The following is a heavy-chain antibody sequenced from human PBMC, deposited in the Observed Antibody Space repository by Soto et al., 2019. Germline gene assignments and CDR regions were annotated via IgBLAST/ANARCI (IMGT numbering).Heavy chain of an antibody. V-gene: IGHV3-33*01. CDR1: GFTFRQYG. Sequence: QVQLVESGGGVFQPGTSLRLSCAASGFTFRQYGMHWARQAPGKGLDWVAVIFYDGTEKYYADSVKGRFTISRDNPGNMVYLQMNSLRAEDTAVYYCVRGWGSLIHLSCLDIWGQGTTVVVSS. CDR3: VRGWGSLIHLSCLDI. CDR2: IFYDGTEK. D-gene: IGHD3-16*01. J-gene: IGHJ3*02.